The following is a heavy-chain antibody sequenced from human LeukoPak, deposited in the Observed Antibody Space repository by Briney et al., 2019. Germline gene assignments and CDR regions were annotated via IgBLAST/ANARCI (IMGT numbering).Heavy chain of an antibody. CDR3: AKEISPPYYYDSSGSFDY. CDR1: GFTFSSYG. CDR2: ISGSGGST. J-gene: IGHJ4*02. Sequence: GGSLRLSCAASGFTFSSYGMHWVRQAPGKGLEWVSAISGSGGSTYYADSVKGRFTISRDNSKNTLYLQMNSLRAEDTAVYYCAKEISPPYYYDSSGSFDYWGQGTLATVSS. V-gene: IGHV3-23*01. D-gene: IGHD3-22*01.